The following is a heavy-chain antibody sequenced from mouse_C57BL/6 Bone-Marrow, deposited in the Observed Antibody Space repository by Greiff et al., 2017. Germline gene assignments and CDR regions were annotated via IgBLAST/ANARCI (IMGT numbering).Heavy chain of an antibody. V-gene: IGHV1-52*01. D-gene: IGHD2-3*01. J-gene: IGHJ1*03. CDR2: IDPSESET. CDR1: GYTFTSYW. Sequence: QVQLQQPGAELVRPGSSVKLSCKASGYTFTSYWMHWVKQRPIQGLEWIGNIDPSESETHYNQKFKDKATLTVDKSSRTAYMQLSSLTSEDSAVCYCARGWYWYFDVWGTGTTGTVSS. CDR3: ARGWYWYFDV.